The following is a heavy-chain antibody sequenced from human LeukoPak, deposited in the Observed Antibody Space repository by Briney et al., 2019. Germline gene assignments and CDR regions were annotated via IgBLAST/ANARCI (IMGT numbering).Heavy chain of an antibody. CDR2: IKSKTDGGTA. J-gene: IGHJ4*02. Sequence: GGSLRLSCAASGFTFSNAWMSWVRQAPGKGLEWVGRIKSKTDGGTADYAAPVKGRFTISRDDSKNTLYPQMNSLKTEDTAVYYCTTRLTVTFGGVIVFDYWGQGTLVTVSS. V-gene: IGHV3-15*01. D-gene: IGHD3-16*02. CDR3: TTRLTVTFGGVIVFDY. CDR1: GFTFSNAW.